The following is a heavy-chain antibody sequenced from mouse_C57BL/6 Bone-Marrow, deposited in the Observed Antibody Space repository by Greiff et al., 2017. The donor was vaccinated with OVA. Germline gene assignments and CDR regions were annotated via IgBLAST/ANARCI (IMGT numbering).Heavy chain of an antibody. D-gene: IGHD2-12*01. Sequence: LQQSEGGLVQPGSSMKLSCTASGFTFSDYYMAWVRQVPEKGLEWVANINYDGSSTYYLDSLKSRFIISRDNAKNILYLQMSSLKSEDTATYYCARGYHRFAYWGQGTLVTVSA. J-gene: IGHJ3*01. V-gene: IGHV5-16*01. CDR1: GFTFSDYY. CDR2: INYDGSST. CDR3: ARGYHRFAY.